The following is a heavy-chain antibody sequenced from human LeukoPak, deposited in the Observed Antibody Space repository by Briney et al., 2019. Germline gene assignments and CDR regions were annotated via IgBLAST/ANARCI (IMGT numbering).Heavy chain of an antibody. CDR3: ARDGWSLDSWRDYYNGY. Sequence: ASVKVSCKASGGTFSSYAISWVRQAPGQGLEWMGWISAYNGHTQSAQKVQGRVTMTTDTSTNTAYMELRSLRSDDTAVYYCARDGWSLDSWRDYYNGYWGQGTLVTVSS. CDR1: GGTFSSYA. J-gene: IGHJ4*02. V-gene: IGHV1-18*01. CDR2: ISAYNGHT. D-gene: IGHD3-3*01.